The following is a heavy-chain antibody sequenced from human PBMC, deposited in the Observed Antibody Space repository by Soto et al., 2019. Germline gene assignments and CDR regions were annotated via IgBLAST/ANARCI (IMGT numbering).Heavy chain of an antibody. CDR3: ARDRGGYSFFDC. CDR1: GFKFSNYA. CDR2: VSYDGRNK. D-gene: IGHD3-16*01. J-gene: IGHJ4*02. V-gene: IGHV3-30*04. Sequence: LRLSCAGYGFKFSNYAIHWVRQAPGKGLEWVAVVSYDGRNKYYADSVKGRFSISGDNSKNMLFLEMNSLRAEDTAVYYCARDRGGYSFFDCWGQGALVTVSS.